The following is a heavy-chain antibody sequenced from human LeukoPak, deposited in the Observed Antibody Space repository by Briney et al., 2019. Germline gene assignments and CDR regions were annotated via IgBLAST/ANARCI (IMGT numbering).Heavy chain of an antibody. CDR3: ARDKGTSYLSSFDY. D-gene: IGHD6-6*01. Sequence: GGSLRLSCAASGFTVNDYYMSWVRQAPGKGLEWVSIIYSGGITSYADSVKGRFTISRDNSKNTLYLQMNSLRAADTAVYYCARDKGTSYLSSFDYWGQGTLVTVSS. J-gene: IGHJ4*02. CDR1: GFTVNDYY. CDR2: IYSGGIT. V-gene: IGHV3-66*02.